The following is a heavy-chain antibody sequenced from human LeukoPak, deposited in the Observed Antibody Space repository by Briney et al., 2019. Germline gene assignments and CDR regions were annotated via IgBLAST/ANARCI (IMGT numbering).Heavy chain of an antibody. CDR3: ARETSNTAMLN. D-gene: IGHD5-18*01. CDR2: ISAYNGNT. Sequence: ASVKVSCKASGYTFTSYGISWVRQAPGQGLEWMGWISAYNGNTNYAQKLQGRVTMTRDTSTSTVYMELSSLRSEDTAVYYCARETSNTAMLNWGQGTLVTVSS. J-gene: IGHJ4*02. CDR1: GYTFTSYG. V-gene: IGHV1-18*01.